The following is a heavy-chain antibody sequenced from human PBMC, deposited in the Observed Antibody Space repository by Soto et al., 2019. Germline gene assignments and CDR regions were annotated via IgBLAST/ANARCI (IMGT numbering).Heavy chain of an antibody. CDR1: GITFSSYA. J-gene: IGHJ4*02. CDR2: ISGTGSST. V-gene: IGHV3-23*01. Sequence: PGGSPRLSCSVSGITFSSYAMSWVRQAPGKGLEFVSTISGTGSSTYYADSVKGRFTISRDNSKNTLYLQMNRLSPEDTAVYYCAKFSAVNGGELDFWCQETLVTVSS. D-gene: IGHD3-16*01. CDR3: AKFSAVNGGELDF.